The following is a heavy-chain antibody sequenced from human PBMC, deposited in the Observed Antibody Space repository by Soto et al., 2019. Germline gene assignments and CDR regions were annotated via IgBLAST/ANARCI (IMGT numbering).Heavy chain of an antibody. V-gene: IGHV3-48*01. CDR3: ARDRPKDIVVVPAALDY. Sequence: PGGSLRLSCAASGFTFSSYSMNWVRKAPGKGLEWVSYISSSSSTIYYADSVKGRFTISRDNAKNSLYLQMNSLRAEDTAVYYCARDRPKDIVVVPAALDYWGQGTLVTVSS. CDR2: ISSSSSTI. CDR1: GFTFSSYS. D-gene: IGHD2-2*01. J-gene: IGHJ4*02.